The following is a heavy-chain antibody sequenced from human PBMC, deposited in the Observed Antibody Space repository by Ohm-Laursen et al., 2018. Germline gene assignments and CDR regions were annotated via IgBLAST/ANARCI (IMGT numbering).Heavy chain of an antibody. J-gene: IGHJ6*02. CDR1: GFTFADYA. CDR2: ITWNSGTI. CDR3: AKGGSTTSTGMDV. Sequence: SLRLSCAASGFTFADYAMHWVRQAPGKGLEWVSGITWNSGTIGYADSVKGRFTISRDNAKNSLYLQMNSLRTEDTALYYCAKGGSTTSTGMDVWGQGTTVTVSS. V-gene: IGHV3-9*01. D-gene: IGHD2-2*01.